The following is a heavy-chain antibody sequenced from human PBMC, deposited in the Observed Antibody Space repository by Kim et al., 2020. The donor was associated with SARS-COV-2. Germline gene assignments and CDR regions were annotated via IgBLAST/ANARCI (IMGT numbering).Heavy chain of an antibody. CDR3: ARDRGSGSGAYDAFDI. D-gene: IGHD3-10*01. V-gene: IGHV3-11*04. CDR2: ISSSGSTI. J-gene: IGHJ3*02. CDR1: GFTFSDYY. Sequence: GGSLRLSCAASGFTFSDYYMSWIRQAPGKGLEWVSYISSSGSTIYYADSVKGRFTISRDNAKNSLYLQMNSLRAEDTAVYYCARDRGSGSGAYDAFDIWGQGTMVTVSS.